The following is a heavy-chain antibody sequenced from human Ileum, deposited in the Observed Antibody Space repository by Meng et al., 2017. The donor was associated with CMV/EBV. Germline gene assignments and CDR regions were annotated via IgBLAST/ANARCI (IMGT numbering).Heavy chain of an antibody. V-gene: IGHV4-30-4*01. D-gene: IGHD1-26*01. CDR1: GVSTSSGYFH. J-gene: IGHJ4*02. CDR2: SSNT. Sequence: ESCPGLLTPSEPLSLTGAAPGVSTSSGYFHRSWIRPPPGQVLEWIRHSSNTSYNPALRSRVTTSVDTSKNQFSRKVDSATAGDTAVYYCVSYAVGAGGIGYWGQGTLVTVSS. CDR3: VSYAVGAGGIGY.